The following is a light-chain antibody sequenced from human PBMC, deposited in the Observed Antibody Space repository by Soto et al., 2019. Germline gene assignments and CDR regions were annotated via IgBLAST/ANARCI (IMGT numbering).Light chain of an antibody. CDR2: EGS. J-gene: IGLJ1*01. CDR1: SSDVGSYNL. CDR3: CSYAGRSTYV. Sequence: QSVLTQPASVSGSPGQSITISCTGTSSDVGSYNLVSWYQQHPGKAPKLMVYEGSKRPSGVSNRFSGSKSGNTASLTISGLQAEDEADYYCCSYAGRSTYVFGTGTKLNV. V-gene: IGLV2-23*01.